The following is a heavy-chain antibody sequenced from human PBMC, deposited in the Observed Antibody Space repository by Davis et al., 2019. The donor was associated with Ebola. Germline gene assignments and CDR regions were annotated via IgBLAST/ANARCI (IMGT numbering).Heavy chain of an antibody. CDR2: IYYSGST. CDR3: ARHLLSSGYLYYYYGMDV. D-gene: IGHD3-22*01. CDR1: GGPISSSSYY. J-gene: IGHJ6*02. Sequence: SETLSLTCPVPGGPISSSSYYWGWIRQPPGKGLEWIGSIYYSGSTYYNPSLKSRVTISVDTSKNQFSLKLSSVTAADTAVYYCARHLLSSGYLYYYYGMDVWGQGTTVTVSS. V-gene: IGHV4-39*01.